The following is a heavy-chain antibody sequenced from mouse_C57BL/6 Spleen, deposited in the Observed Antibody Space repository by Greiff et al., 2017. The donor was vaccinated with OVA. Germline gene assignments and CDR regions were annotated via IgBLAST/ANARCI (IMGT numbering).Heavy chain of an antibody. D-gene: IGHD2-3*01. Sequence: QVQLKQSGPELVKPGASVKISCKASGYAFSSSWMNWVKQRPGKGLEWIGRIYPGDGDTNYNGKFKGKATLTADKSSSTAYMQLSSLTSEDSAVYFCATIYDGYYVNFDYWGQGTTLTVSS. J-gene: IGHJ2*01. CDR1: GYAFSSSW. V-gene: IGHV1-82*01. CDR2: IYPGDGDT. CDR3: ATIYDGYYVNFDY.